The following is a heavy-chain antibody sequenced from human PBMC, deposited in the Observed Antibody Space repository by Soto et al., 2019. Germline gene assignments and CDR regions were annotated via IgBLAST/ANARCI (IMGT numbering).Heavy chain of an antibody. CDR1: GFMFSSYS. Sequence: EVQLVESGGGLVKPGGSLRLSCAASGFMFSSYSMNWVRQAPGKGLEWVSFIGSSSSSIKYADSVKGRFTISRDNAKNSLYLQMNRGRAEDTAVYYCVRDLSYDSSGWGQGTLVTVSS. CDR3: VRDLSYDSSG. V-gene: IGHV3-21*01. D-gene: IGHD3-22*01. J-gene: IGHJ4*02. CDR2: IGSSSSSI.